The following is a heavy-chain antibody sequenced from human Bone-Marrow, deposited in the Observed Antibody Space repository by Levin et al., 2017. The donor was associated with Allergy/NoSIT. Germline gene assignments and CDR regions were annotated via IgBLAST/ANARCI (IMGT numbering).Heavy chain of an antibody. J-gene: IGHJ4*02. CDR2: IKTTSDGGTT. Sequence: AGGSLRLSCAASGFTFTDAWMNWVRQAPGKGLEWIGRIKTTSDGGTTDYAAPVKGRFTISRDDSESRVHLLMNSLKLEDTAIYYCTTLGSSRKFDYWGRGALVTVSS. V-gene: IGHV3-15*01. CDR1: GFTFTDAW. D-gene: IGHD3-10*01. CDR3: TTLGSSRKFDY.